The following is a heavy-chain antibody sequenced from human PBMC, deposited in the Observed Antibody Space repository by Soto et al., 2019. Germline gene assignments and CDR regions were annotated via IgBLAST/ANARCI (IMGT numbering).Heavy chain of an antibody. CDR1: GFTFSTYA. CDR2: ISSSGGKT. D-gene: IGHD3-3*02. J-gene: IGHJ6*02. V-gene: IGHV3-23*01. CDR3: AKVIESFSSYCYGLDV. Sequence: EVQLLQSGGGLVQPGGSLRLSCAASGFTFSTYAMTWVRQAPGKGLEWVSTISSSGGKTYYADSVKCRVTISRDNSRNTLYLQMDGMRSDDTAAYYCAKVIESFSSYCYGLDVWGQGTTVTVSS.